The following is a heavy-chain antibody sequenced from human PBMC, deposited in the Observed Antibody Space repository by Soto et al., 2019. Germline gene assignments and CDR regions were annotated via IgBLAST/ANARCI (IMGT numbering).Heavy chain of an antibody. CDR2: IYSGGST. CDR3: ARDIGDYLPEVGYYYYIGV. V-gene: IGHV3-66*01. J-gene: IGHJ6*03. D-gene: IGHD4-17*01. CDR1: GFTVSSNY. Sequence: EVQLVASGGGLVQPGGSLRLSCAASGFTVSSNYMSWVRQAPGKGLEWVSVIYSGGSTYYADSAKGRFPISRDNSKNTLYLEMTSLRAEDTAVYYCARDIGDYLPEVGYYYYIGVWGKGTTVTVSS.